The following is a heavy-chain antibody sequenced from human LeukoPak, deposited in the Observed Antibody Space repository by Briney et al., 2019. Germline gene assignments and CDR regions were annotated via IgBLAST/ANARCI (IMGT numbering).Heavy chain of an antibody. CDR1: GGTFSSYA. Sequence: ASVKVSCKASGGTFSSYAISWVRQAPGQGLEWMGRIIPILGIANYAQKFKGRVTITADKSTSTAYMELSSLRSEDTAVYYCARTKYSSSWSVDAFDIWGQGTMVTVSS. V-gene: IGHV1-69*04. CDR3: ARTKYSSSWSVDAFDI. CDR2: IIPILGIA. J-gene: IGHJ3*02. D-gene: IGHD6-13*01.